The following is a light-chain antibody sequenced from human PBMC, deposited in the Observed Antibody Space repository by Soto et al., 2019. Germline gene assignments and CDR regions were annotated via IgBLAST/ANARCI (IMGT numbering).Light chain of an antibody. Sequence: QSVLTQPPSSSGSPGRSVAISCTGNSSDVGGYNYVSWYQQHPGKAPKLIIYEISKRPSGVPDRFSGSKSGNTASLTVSGLQAGDEADYYCSSYAGTHIVFGTGTKVTVL. CDR2: EIS. V-gene: IGLV2-8*01. J-gene: IGLJ1*01. CDR3: SSYAGTHIV. CDR1: SSDVGGYNY.